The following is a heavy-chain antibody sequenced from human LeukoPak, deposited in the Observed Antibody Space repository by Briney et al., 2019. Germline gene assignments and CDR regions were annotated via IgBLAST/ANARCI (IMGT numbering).Heavy chain of an antibody. D-gene: IGHD2-21*02. Sequence: PGGSLRLSCAASGFTVSSNYMSWVRQAPGKGLEWVSVIYSGGSTYYADSVKGRFTISRDNSKNTLYLQMNSLRAEDTAVYYCARDPGGVVTAIPGGDFDYWGQGTLVTVSS. CDR3: ARDPGGVVTAIPGGDFDY. V-gene: IGHV3-66*01. CDR1: GFTVSSNY. CDR2: IYSGGST. J-gene: IGHJ4*02.